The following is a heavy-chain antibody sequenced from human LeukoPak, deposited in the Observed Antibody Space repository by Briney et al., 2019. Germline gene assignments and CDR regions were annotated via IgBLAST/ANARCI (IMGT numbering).Heavy chain of an antibody. J-gene: IGHJ4*02. V-gene: IGHV3-33*01. CDR2: IWYDGSNK. CDR3: ARWRSASSSDWYLLDN. CDR1: GFTFNSYG. D-gene: IGHD4-23*01. Sequence: GSLRLSCVASGFTFNSYGVHWVRQAPGKGLEWVALIWYDGSNKYFIDSVKGRFTISRDDSKNTVYLHMNSLTVEDTAVYYCARWRSASSSDWYLLDNWGQGTLATVSS.